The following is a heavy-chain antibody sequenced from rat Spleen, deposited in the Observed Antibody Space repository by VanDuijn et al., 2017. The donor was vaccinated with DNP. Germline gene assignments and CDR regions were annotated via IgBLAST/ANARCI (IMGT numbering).Heavy chain of an antibody. V-gene: IGHV2S12*01. CDR2: ISSGGNT. D-gene: IGHD1-9*01. J-gene: IGHJ3*01. Sequence: QVQLKESGPGLVQPSQTLSLTCTVSGFSLTNFGVSWVRQPPGKGLEWIAVISSGGNTFYNSALKSRLSFSSDPSKSQVFLKMDSPQTEDTAIYFCASGHTTGLTWFAYWGQGALVTVSS. CDR1: GFSLTNFG. CDR3: ASGHTTGLTWFAY.